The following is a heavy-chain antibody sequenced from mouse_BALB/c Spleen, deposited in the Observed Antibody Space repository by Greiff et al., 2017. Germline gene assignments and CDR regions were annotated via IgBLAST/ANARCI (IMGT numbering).Heavy chain of an antibody. D-gene: IGHD1-1*01. J-gene: IGHJ3*01. CDR3: ALLLRSSY. CDR2: IYPGSGST. CDR1: GYTFTDYV. Sequence: QVQLKESGPELVKPGASVKMSCKASGYTFTDYVISWVKQRTGQGLEWIGEIYPGSGSTFYNEKFKVKATLTADKSSNTAYMQLSSLTSEDSAVYFCALLLRSSYWGQGTLVTVSA. V-gene: IGHV1-77*01.